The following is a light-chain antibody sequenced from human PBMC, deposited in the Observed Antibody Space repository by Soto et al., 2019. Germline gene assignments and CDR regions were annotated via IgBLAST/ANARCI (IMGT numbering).Light chain of an antibody. J-gene: IGLJ1*01. CDR1: STDFVSYNR. CDR3: SLYTSSRAYV. V-gene: IGLV2-18*01. CDR2: EAS. Sequence: QSALTQPPSVSGSPGQSVTISCTGTSTDFVSYNRVSWYQQPPGTAPKLIIYEASNRPSGVPDRFSGSKSGNTASLTISGLQAADEADYYCSLYTSSRAYVFGIGTKLTVL.